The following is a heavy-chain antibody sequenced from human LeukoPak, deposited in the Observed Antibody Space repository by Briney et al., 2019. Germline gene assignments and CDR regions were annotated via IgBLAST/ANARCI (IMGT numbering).Heavy chain of an antibody. V-gene: IGHV4-39*01. CDR1: GVSISSSSYY. CDR3: VGLEASSSWYQVVDY. J-gene: IGHJ4*02. Sequence: SETLSLTCTVSGVSISSSSYYWGWIRQPPGKGLEWIGSIYYSGSTYYNQSLKSRVTISVDTSKNQFSLKLSSVTAADTAVYDCVGLEASSSWYQVVDYWGQGTLVTVSS. CDR2: IYYSGST. D-gene: IGHD6-13*01.